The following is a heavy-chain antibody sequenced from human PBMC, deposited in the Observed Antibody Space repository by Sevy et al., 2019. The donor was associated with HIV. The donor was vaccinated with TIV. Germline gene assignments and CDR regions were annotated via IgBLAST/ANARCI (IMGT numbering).Heavy chain of an antibody. J-gene: IGHJ6*03. CDR2: IRNRPNSYTT. CDR3: VRGPNCGVGGCQQSSPYCLDV. D-gene: IGHD2-15*01. V-gene: IGHV3-72*01. Sequence: GGSLRLSCAASGFTFSDHYVDWVRQAPGKGLEWVGRIRNRPNSYTTEYAASVKGRFTISRDDSRNSVYLQMNSRKTQDSAVYYCVRGPNCGVGGCQQSSPYCLDVWGKGATVTVSS. CDR1: GFTFSDHY.